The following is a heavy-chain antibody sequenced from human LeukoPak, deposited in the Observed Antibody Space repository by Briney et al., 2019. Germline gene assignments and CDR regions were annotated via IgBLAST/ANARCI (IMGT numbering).Heavy chain of an antibody. V-gene: IGHV4-38-2*01. CDR1: GYSISSGYY. D-gene: IGHD4-11*01. CDR2: IYHSGST. Sequence: SETLSLTCAVSGYSISSGYYWAWLRQPPGKGLEWIGNIYHSGSTYYNPSLKSRVTISVDTSKNQFSLKLSSVTAADTAVYYCARRYSNYFFDYWGQGTLVTVSS. J-gene: IGHJ4*02. CDR3: ARRYSNYFFDY.